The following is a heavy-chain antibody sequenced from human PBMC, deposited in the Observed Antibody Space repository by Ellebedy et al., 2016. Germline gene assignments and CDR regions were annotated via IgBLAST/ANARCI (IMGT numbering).Heavy chain of an antibody. D-gene: IGHD3-22*01. CDR2: ISYDGSNK. CDR1: GFTFSSYS. Sequence: GESLKISCAASGFTFSSYSMNWVRQAPGKGLEWVAVISYDGSNKYYADSVKGRFTISRDNSKNTLYLQMNSLRAEDTAVYYCAKEYYDSSGYYPYRGYYYGMDVWGQGTTVTVSS. V-gene: IGHV3-30*18. CDR3: AKEYYDSSGYYPYRGYYYGMDV. J-gene: IGHJ6*02.